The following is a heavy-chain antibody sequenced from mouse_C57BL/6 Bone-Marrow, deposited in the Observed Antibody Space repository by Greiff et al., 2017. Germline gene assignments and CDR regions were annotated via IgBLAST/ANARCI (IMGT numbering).Heavy chain of an antibody. V-gene: IGHV1-42*01. CDR2: INPSTGGT. CDR3: ARLGTTVGWYFDV. J-gene: IGHJ1*03. Sequence: EVQRVESGPELVKPGASVKISCKASGYSFTGYYMNWVKQSPEKSLEWIGEINPSTGGTTYNQKFKAKATLTVDKSSSTAYMQLKSLTSEDSAVYYCARLGTTVGWYFDVWGTGTTVTVSS. D-gene: IGHD1-1*01. CDR1: GYSFTGYY.